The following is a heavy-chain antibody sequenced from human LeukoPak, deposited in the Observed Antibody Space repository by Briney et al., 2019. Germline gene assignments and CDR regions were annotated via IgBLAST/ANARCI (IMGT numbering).Heavy chain of an antibody. V-gene: IGHV3-30*02. D-gene: IGHD1-26*01. J-gene: IGHJ4*02. CDR3: VKDGDDSGSYLVY. CDR1: RFTFSSYG. Sequence: GGSLRLSCAASRFTFSSYGMHWVRQAPGKGLEWVPFIPYDGNNKYYADSVKGRFTISRDNSKNTLYLQMNSLRAEDTAVYYCVKDGDDSGSYLVYWGQGTLVTVSS. CDR2: IPYDGNNK.